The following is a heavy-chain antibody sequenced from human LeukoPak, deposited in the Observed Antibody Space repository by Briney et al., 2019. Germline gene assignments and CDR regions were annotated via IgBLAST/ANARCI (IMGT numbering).Heavy chain of an antibody. V-gene: IGHV3-66*02. J-gene: IGHJ4*02. CDR1: GFTVSSSY. CDR3: TRDQDKAY. CDR2: IYGGGGT. Sequence: GGSLGLSCTASGFTVSSSYMTWVRQAPGKGLEWVSVIYGGGGTYYADSVKGRFTISRDNSNNTLYLQMNSLRAEDTAVYYCTRDQDKAYWGQGTLVTVSS.